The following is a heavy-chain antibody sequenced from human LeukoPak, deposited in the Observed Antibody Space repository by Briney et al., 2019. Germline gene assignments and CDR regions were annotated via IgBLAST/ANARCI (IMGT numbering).Heavy chain of an antibody. CDR2: IKSKTDGGTT. CDR3: TTDLPTMVRGVIIPPYGMDV. V-gene: IGHV3-15*01. Sequence: PGGSLRLSCVVSGFTFSSYSINWVRQAPGKGLEWVGRIKSKTDGGTTDYAAPVKGRFTISRDDSKNTLYLQMNSLKTEDTAVYYCTTDLPTMVRGVIIPPYGMDVWGQGTTVTVSS. D-gene: IGHD3-10*01. CDR1: GFTFSSYS. J-gene: IGHJ6*02.